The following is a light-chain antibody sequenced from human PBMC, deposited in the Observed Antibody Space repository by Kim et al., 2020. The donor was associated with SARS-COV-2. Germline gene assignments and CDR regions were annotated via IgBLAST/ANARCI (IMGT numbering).Light chain of an antibody. CDR2: GKN. V-gene: IGLV3-19*01. CDR1: SLRSYY. J-gene: IGLJ3*02. Sequence: LGQTVRITCQGDSLRSYYASWYQQKPGQAPVLVIYGKNNRPSGIPDRFSGSSSGNTASLTFTGAQAEDEADYYCNSRDNSGNHRVFGGGTQLTVL. CDR3: NSRDNSGNHRV.